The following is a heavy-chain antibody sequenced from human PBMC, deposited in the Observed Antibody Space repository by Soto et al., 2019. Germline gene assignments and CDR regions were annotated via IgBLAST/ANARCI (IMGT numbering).Heavy chain of an antibody. Sequence: SETLSLTCTVSGGSISSYYWSWIRQPPGKGLEWIGYIYYSGSTNYNPSLKSRVTISVDTSKNQFSLKLSSVTAADTAVYYCARYSGYDGAVAFDIWGQGTMVTVSS. CDR3: ARYSGYDGAVAFDI. D-gene: IGHD5-12*01. CDR2: IYYSGST. J-gene: IGHJ3*02. CDR1: GGSISSYY. V-gene: IGHV4-59*01.